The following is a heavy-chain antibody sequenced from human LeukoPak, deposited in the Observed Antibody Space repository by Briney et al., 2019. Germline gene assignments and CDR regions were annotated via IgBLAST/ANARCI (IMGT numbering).Heavy chain of an antibody. D-gene: IGHD6-13*01. V-gene: IGHV4-61*02. Sequence: SETLSLTCTVSGGSISSSSYYWGWIRQPAGKGLEWIGRIYTSGSTNYNPSLKSRVTISVDKSKNQFSLKLSSVTAADTAVYYCARKWGIAAWFDPWGQGTLVTVSS. CDR2: IYTSGST. CDR1: GGSISSSSYY. J-gene: IGHJ5*02. CDR3: ARKWGIAAWFDP.